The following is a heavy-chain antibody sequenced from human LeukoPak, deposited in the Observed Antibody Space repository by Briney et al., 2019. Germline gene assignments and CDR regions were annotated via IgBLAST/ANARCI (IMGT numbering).Heavy chain of an antibody. D-gene: IGHD5-18*01. J-gene: IGHJ4*02. Sequence: SETLSLTCTVSGGSISSSSYYWGWIRQPPGKGLEWIGSIYYSGSTYYNPSLKSRVTISVDTSKNQFSLKLSSVTAADTAVYYCARLRGYSYGFFDYWGQGTLSPSPQ. CDR1: GGSISSSSYY. V-gene: IGHV4-39*01. CDR2: IYYSGST. CDR3: ARLRGYSYGFFDY.